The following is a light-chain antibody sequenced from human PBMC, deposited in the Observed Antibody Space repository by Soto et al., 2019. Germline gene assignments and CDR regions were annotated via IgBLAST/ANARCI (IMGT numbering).Light chain of an antibody. V-gene: IGKV3-20*01. CDR1: QSVTSSH. J-gene: IGKJ2*01. CDR2: GAS. Sequence: EIGLTQTPGTLSLSPGERATLSCRASQSVTSSHLAWYQQKPGQAPRILSYGASTRATGIPDRFSGSGSDTDFSLTIRRLDPEDFAMYYCLLYFSPDRYTFGPGTKVHIK. CDR3: LLYFSPDRYT.